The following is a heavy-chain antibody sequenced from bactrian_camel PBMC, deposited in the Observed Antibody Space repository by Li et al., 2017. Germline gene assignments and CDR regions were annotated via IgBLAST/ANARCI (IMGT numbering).Heavy chain of an antibody. CDR2: IYTRPGIT. J-gene: IGHJ4*01. D-gene: IGHD1*01. CDR1: QWPYTSAC. V-gene: IGHV3S1*01. Sequence: VQLVESGGGSVQVGGSRNLSCVVSQWPYTSACVGWFRQSPGKEREKVAHIYTRPGITQYSDSVKGRFTISRAYTPNTLYLQMNSLRPEDTAMYYCAASFYANARNKVWGQGTQVTVS. CDR3: AASFYANARNKV.